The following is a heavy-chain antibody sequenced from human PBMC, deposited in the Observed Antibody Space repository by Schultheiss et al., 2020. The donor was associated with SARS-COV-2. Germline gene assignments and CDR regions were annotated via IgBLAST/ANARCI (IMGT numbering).Heavy chain of an antibody. D-gene: IGHD3-10*01. J-gene: IGHJ4*02. CDR2: ISYDGSNK. Sequence: GGSLRLSCAASGFTFSSYGMHWVRQAPGKGLEWVAVISYDGSNKYYADSVKGRFTISRDNSKNTLYLQMNSLGAEDTAVYYCAKNSNSGIFDYWGQGTLVTVSS. V-gene: IGHV3-30*18. CDR3: AKNSNSGIFDY. CDR1: GFTFSSYG.